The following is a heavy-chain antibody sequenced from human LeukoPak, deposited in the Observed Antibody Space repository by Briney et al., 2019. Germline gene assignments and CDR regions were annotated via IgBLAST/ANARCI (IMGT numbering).Heavy chain of an antibody. CDR2: ISSSSSTI. J-gene: IGHJ3*02. Sequence: GGSLRLSCAASGFSFSSYSMNWVRQAPGKGLEWVSYISSSSSTIYYADSVKGRFTISRDNAKNSLYLQMNSLRAEDTAVYYCAKGGYYDSSGPSNDAFDIWGQGTMVTVSS. CDR1: GFSFSSYS. D-gene: IGHD3-22*01. CDR3: AKGGYYDSSGPSNDAFDI. V-gene: IGHV3-48*01.